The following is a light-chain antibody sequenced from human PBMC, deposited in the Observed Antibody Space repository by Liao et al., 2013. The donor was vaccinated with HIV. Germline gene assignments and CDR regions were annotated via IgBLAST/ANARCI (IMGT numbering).Light chain of an antibody. Sequence: SYVLTQPPSVSVAPGKTARITCGGNNIGRKSVHWYQQKPGQAPVLVIYYDSDRPSGIPERFSGSNSGNTATLTISGTQAMDEADYYCQAWDSSTVVFGGGTKLTVL. CDR3: QAWDSSTVV. J-gene: IGLJ2*01. CDR2: YDS. V-gene: IGLV3-21*01. CDR1: NIGRKS.